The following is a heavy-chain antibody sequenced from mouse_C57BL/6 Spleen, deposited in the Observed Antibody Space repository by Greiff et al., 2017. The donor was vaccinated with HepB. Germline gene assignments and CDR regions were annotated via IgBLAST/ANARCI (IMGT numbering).Heavy chain of an antibody. D-gene: IGHD6-1*01. CDR3: ASSLWGNWFAY. CDR1: GYTFTSYW. V-gene: IGHV1-52*01. Sequence: QVQLQQPGAELVRPGSSVKLSCKASGYTFTSYWMHWVKQRPIQGLEWIGNIDPSDSETHYNQKFKDKATLTVDKSSSTAYMQLSSLTSEDSAVYYCASSLWGNWFAYWGQGTLVTVSA. CDR2: IDPSDSET. J-gene: IGHJ3*01.